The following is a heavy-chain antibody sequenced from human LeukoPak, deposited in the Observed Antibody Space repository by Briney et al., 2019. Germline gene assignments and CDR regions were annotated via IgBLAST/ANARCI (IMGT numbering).Heavy chain of an antibody. J-gene: IGHJ5*02. D-gene: IGHD6-13*01. CDR2: INHSGST. CDR3: ARHDYWYSSSAFDP. CDR1: GGSFSGYY. Sequence: SETLSLTCAVYGGSFSGYYWSWIRQPPGKGLEWIGEINHSGSTNYNPSLKSRVTISVDTSKNQFSLKLSSVTAADTAVYYCARHDYWYSSSAFDPWGQGTLVTVSS. V-gene: IGHV4-34*01.